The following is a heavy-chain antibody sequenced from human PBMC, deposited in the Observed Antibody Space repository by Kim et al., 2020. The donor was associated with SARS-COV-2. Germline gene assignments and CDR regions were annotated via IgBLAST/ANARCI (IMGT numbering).Heavy chain of an antibody. CDR3: ARAAYDFWSGYYGALAPFDY. J-gene: IGHJ4*02. CDR1: GFTFSSYW. Sequence: GGSLRLSCAASGFTFSSYWMSWVRQAPGKGLEWVANIKQDGIEKYYVDSVKGRFTISRDNAKNSLYLQMNSLRAEDTAVYYCARAAYDFWSGYYGALAPFDYWGQGTLVTVSS. CDR2: IKQDGIEK. D-gene: IGHD3-3*01. V-gene: IGHV3-7*01.